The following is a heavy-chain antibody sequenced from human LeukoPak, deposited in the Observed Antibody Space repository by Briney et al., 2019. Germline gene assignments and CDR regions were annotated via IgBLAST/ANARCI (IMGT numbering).Heavy chain of an antibody. J-gene: IGHJ4*02. Sequence: SETLSLTRTVSGGSISSGSYYCGWVRQPPGEGLEWIVSMYYGGSTYYNPSLKSRVTISVDTCKNQFSLKPSSVTAAHTAVYYCATRDIAQFDHWGQGSLVTVSS. V-gene: IGHV4-39*01. D-gene: IGHD5-12*01. CDR3: ATRDIAQFDH. CDR1: GGSISSGSYY. CDR2: MYYGGST.